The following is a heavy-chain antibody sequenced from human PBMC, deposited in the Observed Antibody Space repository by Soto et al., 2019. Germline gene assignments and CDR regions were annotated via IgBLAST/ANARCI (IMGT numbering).Heavy chain of an antibody. CDR3: ARRYGVYFDY. D-gene: IGHD4-17*01. Sequence: SETLSLTCTVPGGSISSYYWSWIRQPPGKGLEWIGYIYYSGSTNYNPSLKSRVTISVDTSKNQFSLKLSSVTAADTAVYYCARRYGVYFDYWGQGTLVTVSS. J-gene: IGHJ4*02. CDR1: GGSISSYY. V-gene: IGHV4-59*08. CDR2: IYYSGST.